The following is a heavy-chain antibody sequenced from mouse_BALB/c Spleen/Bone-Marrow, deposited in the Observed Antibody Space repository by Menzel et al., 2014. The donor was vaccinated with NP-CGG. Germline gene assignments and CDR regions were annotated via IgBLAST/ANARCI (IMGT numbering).Heavy chain of an antibody. CDR2: IYPGDGDT. D-gene: IGHD3-2*02. J-gene: IGHJ3*01. CDR1: GYTFTSYW. V-gene: IGHV1-87*01. CDR3: ARGWGWFAY. Sequence: SGAELARPGASAKLSCKASGYTFTSYWMQWVKQRPGQGLEWIGAIYPGDGDTRYTQKFKGKATLTADKSSSTAYMQLSSLASEDSAVYYCARGWGWFAYWGQGTLVTVST.